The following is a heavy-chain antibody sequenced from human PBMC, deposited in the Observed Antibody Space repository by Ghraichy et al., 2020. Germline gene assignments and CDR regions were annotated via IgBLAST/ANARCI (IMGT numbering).Heavy chain of an antibody. CDR3: ARLEYVSY. J-gene: IGHJ4*02. CDR1: GGSISNYY. Sequence: GSLRLSCTVSGGSISNYYWNWIRQPPGKGLEWIGGVHYRGKTLYNPSLKSRVTISADTSKNQFSLKLSSVTAADTAVYYCARLEYVSYWGQGTLVTV. D-gene: IGHD1-1*01. CDR2: VHYRGKT. V-gene: IGHV4-59*05.